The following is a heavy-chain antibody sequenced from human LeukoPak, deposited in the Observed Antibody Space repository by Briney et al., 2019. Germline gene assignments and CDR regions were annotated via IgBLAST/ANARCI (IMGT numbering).Heavy chain of an antibody. V-gene: IGHV4-4*08. CDR1: GGSIGSYY. CDR3: ARLSSTLYYSMDV. Sequence: SETLSLTCAVSGGSIGSYYWTWIRQPPGKGLEWIGYIQNSALYRATIKSSPSLQNRVSLSIDTSKKQVSLTVNSVTAADTAVYYCARLSSTLYYSMDVWGPGTAVTVSS. D-gene: IGHD6-6*01. J-gene: IGHJ6*02. CDR2: IQNSALYRATI.